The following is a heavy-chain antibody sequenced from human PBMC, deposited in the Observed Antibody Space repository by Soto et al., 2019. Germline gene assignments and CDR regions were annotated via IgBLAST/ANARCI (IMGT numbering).Heavy chain of an antibody. CDR2: IYYSGST. CDR3: ARRYGSAIDY. Sequence: TLSLTCTVSGGSISRYYWSWIRQPPGKGLEWIGYIYYSGSTNYNPSLKSRVTISVDTSKNQFSLKLSSVTAADTAVYYCARRYGSAIDYWGQGTLVTVSS. D-gene: IGHD1-26*01. V-gene: IGHV4-59*08. CDR1: GGSISRYY. J-gene: IGHJ4*02.